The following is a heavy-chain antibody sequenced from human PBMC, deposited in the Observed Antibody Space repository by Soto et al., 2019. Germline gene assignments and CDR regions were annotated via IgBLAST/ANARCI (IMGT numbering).Heavy chain of an antibody. Sequence: GGSLRLSCAASGFTFSSYAMHWVRQAPGKGLEWVAVISYDGSNKYYADSVKGRFTISRDNSKNTLYLQMNSLRAEDTAVYYCARDLERGWYHDAFDIWGQGTMVTVSS. CDR3: ARDLERGWYHDAFDI. D-gene: IGHD6-19*01. V-gene: IGHV3-30*04. CDR2: ISYDGSNK. CDR1: GFTFSSYA. J-gene: IGHJ3*02.